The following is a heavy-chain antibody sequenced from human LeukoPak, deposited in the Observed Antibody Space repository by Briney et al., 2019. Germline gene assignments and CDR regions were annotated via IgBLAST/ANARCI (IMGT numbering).Heavy chain of an antibody. CDR1: GFTFSSYA. CDR3: ARGADYGDSEVDY. CDR2: ISYDGRNK. J-gene: IGHJ4*02. D-gene: IGHD4-17*01. Sequence: GGALRLSCEAPGFTFSSYAMHWGRQAPGEGLGWVAVISYDGRNKYYADSVKGRFTSSRDNSKNTLYLQMNSLRAEDTAVYYCARGADYGDSEVDYWGQGTLVTVSS. V-gene: IGHV3-30-3*01.